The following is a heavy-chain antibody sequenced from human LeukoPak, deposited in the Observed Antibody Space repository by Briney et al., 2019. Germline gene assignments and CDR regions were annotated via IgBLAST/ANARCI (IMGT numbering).Heavy chain of an antibody. CDR3: AREDMIVGSFVGVLDY. D-gene: IGHD3-22*01. CDR1: GGSISSSSYY. J-gene: IGHJ4*02. Sequence: SETLSLTCTVSGGSISSSSYYWGWIRQPPGTGLEWIGSIYYSGSTYYNPSLKSRVTISVDTSKNQFSLKLSSVTAADTAVYYCAREDMIVGSFVGVLDYWGQGTLVTVSS. V-gene: IGHV4-39*02. CDR2: IYYSGST.